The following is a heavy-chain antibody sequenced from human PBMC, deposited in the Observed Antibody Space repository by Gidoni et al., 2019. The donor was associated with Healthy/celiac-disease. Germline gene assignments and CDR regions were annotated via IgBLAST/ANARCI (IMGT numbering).Heavy chain of an antibody. Sequence: QVQLQESGPGLVKPSETLSLTCTVSGGSISSYYWSWIRQPPGKGLEWIGYIYYSGSTNYNPSLKSRVTISVDTSKNQFSLKLSSVTAADTAVYYCAGAPYYDFWSGYHNWFDPWGQGTLVTVSS. D-gene: IGHD3-3*01. CDR2: IYYSGST. CDR3: AGAPYYDFWSGYHNWFDP. V-gene: IGHV4-59*01. J-gene: IGHJ5*02. CDR1: GGSISSYY.